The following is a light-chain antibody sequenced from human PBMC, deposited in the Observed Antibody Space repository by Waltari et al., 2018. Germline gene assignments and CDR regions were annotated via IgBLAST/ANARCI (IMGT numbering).Light chain of an antibody. J-gene: IGKJ4*01. V-gene: IGKV3-11*01. CDR2: DAP. CDR1: QSVSSY. CDR3: QQRSNWPLT. Sequence: DIVLTQSPAPLSLSPGERPTFSCRASQSVSSYLAWYQHKPGQAPRLPIYDAPNRATGIPARFSGRGSRTDFTLTISSLETEDFAVYYCQQRSNWPLTFGGGTKVEIK.